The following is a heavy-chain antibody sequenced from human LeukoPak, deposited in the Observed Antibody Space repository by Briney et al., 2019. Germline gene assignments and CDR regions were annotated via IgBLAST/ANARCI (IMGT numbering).Heavy chain of an antibody. V-gene: IGHV1-2*06. J-gene: IGHJ4*02. D-gene: IGHD3-10*01. CDR1: GYTFTDYS. CDR2: IHPNTGGT. Sequence: ASVKVSCKPSGYTFTDYSVHWVRQARGQGLEWMGRIHPNTGGTNYAQKFQGRITVTRDTSIRTACMELNSLTSDDTALYLCSREWLTSGSYDDWGQGTLVTVSA. CDR3: SREWLTSGSYDD.